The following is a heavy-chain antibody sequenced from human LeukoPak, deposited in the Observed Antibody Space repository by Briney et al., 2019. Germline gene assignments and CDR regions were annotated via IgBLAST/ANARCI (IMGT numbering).Heavy chain of an antibody. D-gene: IGHD6-13*01. CDR2: ISGSGGST. Sequence: GGSLRLSCAASGFTFSSYAMSWVRQAPGKGLEWVSAISGSGGSTYYADSVKGRFIISRDNSKNTLYLQMNSLRAEDTAVYYCAKDSHSQQLVYFDYWGQGTLVTVSS. J-gene: IGHJ4*02. CDR3: AKDSHSQQLVYFDY. CDR1: GFTFSSYA. V-gene: IGHV3-23*01.